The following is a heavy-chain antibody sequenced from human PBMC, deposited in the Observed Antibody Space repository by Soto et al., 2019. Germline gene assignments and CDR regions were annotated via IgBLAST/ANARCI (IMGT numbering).Heavy chain of an antibody. CDR2: ISWDGGST. Sequence: GGSLRLSCAASGFTFDDYTMHWVRQAPGKGLEWVSLISWDGGSTYYADSVKGRFTISRDNSKNSLYLQMNSLRTEDTALYYYAKDGANYYYYCMDVWGKGTTVTVSS. J-gene: IGHJ6*03. CDR1: GFTFDDYT. D-gene: IGHD1-26*01. CDR3: AKDGANYYYYCMDV. V-gene: IGHV3-43*01.